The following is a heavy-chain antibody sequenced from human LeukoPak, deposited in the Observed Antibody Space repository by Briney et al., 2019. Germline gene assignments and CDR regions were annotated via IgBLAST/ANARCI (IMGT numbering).Heavy chain of an antibody. V-gene: IGHV3-33*06. J-gene: IGHJ4*02. Sequence: GGSLRLSCAASGFSFSNFGMHWVRQTPGKGLEWVALIWSDARKTHYADSLMGRFTISRDNPENTLYLQMNSLRVEDTAVYYCVKGGDGFNFGDHWGQGNRVTVSS. CDR2: IWSDARKT. D-gene: IGHD5-24*01. CDR1: GFSFSNFG. CDR3: VKGGDGFNFGDH.